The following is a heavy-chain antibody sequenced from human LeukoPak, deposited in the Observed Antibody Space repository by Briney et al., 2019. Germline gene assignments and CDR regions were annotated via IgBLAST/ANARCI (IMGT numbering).Heavy chain of an antibody. CDR1: GGSISSYS. CDR3: ARGYCSGGSCYYFDL. V-gene: IGHV4-59*01. D-gene: IGHD2-15*01. Sequence: PSETLSLTCTVSGGSISSYSWSWIRQPPGKGLEWIGYISYSGSTNYNPSLKSRVTISLDTSKNQFSLRLNSVTAADTAVYYCARGYCSGGSCYYFDLWGRGTLVTVSS. J-gene: IGHJ2*01. CDR2: ISYSGST.